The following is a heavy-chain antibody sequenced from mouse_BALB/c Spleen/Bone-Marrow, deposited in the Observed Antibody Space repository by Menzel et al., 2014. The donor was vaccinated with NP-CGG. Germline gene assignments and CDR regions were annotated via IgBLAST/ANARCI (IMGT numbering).Heavy chain of an antibody. CDR1: GFNIKDTY. V-gene: IGHV14-3*02. CDR2: IDPANGNT. J-gene: IGHJ4*01. CDR3: ARWEYYAMDY. D-gene: IGHD4-1*01. Sequence: EVQLQQSGAELVKPGASVKLSCTASGFNIKDTYMHWVKQRPEQGLEWIGRIDPANGNTKYDPKFQGKAAITADTSSNTAYLQLSSLTSEDTAVYYCARWEYYAMDYWGQGTSVTVSS.